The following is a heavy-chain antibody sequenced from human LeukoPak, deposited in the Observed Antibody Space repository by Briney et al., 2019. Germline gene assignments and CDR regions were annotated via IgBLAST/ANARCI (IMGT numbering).Heavy chain of an antibody. J-gene: IGHJ4*02. Sequence: SESLSLTCTLSGGSISSYYWSWVRQPPGKGLEWIGYIYYSGSTNYNPSLKSRVTISVDTSKNQFSLKLSSVTAADTAMCYCARFMGTAMVSSGYYFDYWGQGTVVTVSS. CDR3: ARFMGTAMVSSGYYFDY. D-gene: IGHD5-18*01. CDR1: GGSISSYY. V-gene: IGHV4-59*01. CDR2: IYYSGST.